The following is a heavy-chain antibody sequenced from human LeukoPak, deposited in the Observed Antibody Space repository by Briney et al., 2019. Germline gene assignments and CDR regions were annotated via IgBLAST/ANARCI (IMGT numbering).Heavy chain of an antibody. J-gene: IGHJ4*02. CDR2: INHSGYT. CDR3: TRMTTGHDY. V-gene: IGHV4-34*01. D-gene: IGHD4-17*01. CDR1: GVSFDDYY. Sequence: PSETLSLTCAVSGVSFDDYYWSWVRQPPGKGLEWIGEINHSGYTNDSPSLKSRVTLSIDTSRKQFSLNLRSVTVADAGIYYCTRMTTGHDYWGQGTLVTVSS.